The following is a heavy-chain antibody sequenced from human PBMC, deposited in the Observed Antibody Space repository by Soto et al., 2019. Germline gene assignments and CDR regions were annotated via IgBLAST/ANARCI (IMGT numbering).Heavy chain of an antibody. CDR1: GGSISGFY. CDR3: ARGPFCGDDCYFDV. D-gene: IGHD2-21*02. CDR2: IYSSGTT. Sequence: SETLSLTCTVAGGSISGFYWSWVRQPAGKGLEWIGRIYSSGTTKYNPSLRNRVTMSVDTSTDQYSLNLASMTAADTAVYFCARGPFCGDDCYFDVWGQGTQVTVSS. V-gene: IGHV4-4*07. J-gene: IGHJ4*02.